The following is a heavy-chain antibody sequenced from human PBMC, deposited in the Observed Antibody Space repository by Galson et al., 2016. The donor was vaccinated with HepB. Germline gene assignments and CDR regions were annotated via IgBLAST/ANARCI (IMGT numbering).Heavy chain of an antibody. J-gene: IGHJ6*03. D-gene: IGHD5-24*01. CDR1: GFTFTRYA. V-gene: IGHV3-23*01. CDR3: AREGLGDGYNSLNYYSYYMDV. Sequence: SLRLSCAASGFTFTRYAMTWVRQAPGKGLEWVSSITSSGGNTYYTDSVKGRFTISRDNSQNTLLLQMNSLRAEDTAVYYCAREGLGDGYNSLNYYSYYMDVWGKGTTVTVSS. CDR2: ITSSGGNT.